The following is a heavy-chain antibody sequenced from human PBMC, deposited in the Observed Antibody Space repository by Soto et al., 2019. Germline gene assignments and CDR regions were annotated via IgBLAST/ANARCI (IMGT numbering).Heavy chain of an antibody. CDR1: GGSISSYY. CDR2: IYYSGST. CDR3: ARIGHYYDSLDLYYFDY. J-gene: IGHJ4*02. V-gene: IGHV4-59*01. Sequence: SETLSLTCTVSGGSISSYYWSWIRQPPGKGLEWIGYIYYSGSTNYNPSLKSRVTISVDTSKNQFSLKLSSVTAADTAVYYCARIGHYYDSLDLYYFDYWGQGTLVTVSS. D-gene: IGHD3-22*01.